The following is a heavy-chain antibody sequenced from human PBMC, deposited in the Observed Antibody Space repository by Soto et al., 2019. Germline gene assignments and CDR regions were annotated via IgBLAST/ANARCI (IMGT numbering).Heavy chain of an antibody. CDR3: ARDSTTYGMDV. J-gene: IGHJ6*02. V-gene: IGHV4-59*01. CDR1: GASISGYS. Sequence: SETLSLTCTVSGASISGYSWNWIRQPPGKGLEWIGNIFYSGKTNYNPSLKSRVTMSVDSSKNQLSLRLTSMTAADTAFYYCARDSTTYGMDVWGQGTTVTVSS. CDR2: IFYSGKT. D-gene: IGHD1-26*01.